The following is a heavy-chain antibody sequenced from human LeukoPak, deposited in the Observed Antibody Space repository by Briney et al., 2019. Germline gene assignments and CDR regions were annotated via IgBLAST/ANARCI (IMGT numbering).Heavy chain of an antibody. CDR1: GGSISSGDYY. V-gene: IGHV4-30-4*08. D-gene: IGHD3-16*01. CDR2: IYYSGST. CDR3: ARFVMLYYFDY. J-gene: IGHJ4*02. Sequence: PSETLSLTCTVSGGSISSGDYYWSWIRQPPGKGLEWIGYIYYSGSTYYNPSLKSRVTISVDTSKNQFSLKLSSVTAADTAVYYCARFVMLYYFDYWGQGTLVTVSS.